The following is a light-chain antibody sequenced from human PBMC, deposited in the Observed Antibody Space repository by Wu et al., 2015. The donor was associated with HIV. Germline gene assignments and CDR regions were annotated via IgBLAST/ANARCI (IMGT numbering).Light chain of an antibody. Sequence: EIVLTQPPATLSLSPGERATLSCRASQSVSYSLAWYQHKPGQALRLLIHDVSSRATGIPARFSGSGSGTDFTLTISSLEPEDFAVYYCQQDGAWPLTFGQGTRLEIK. CDR3: QQDGAWPLT. CDR2: DVS. CDR1: QSVSYS. J-gene: IGKJ5*01. V-gene: IGKV3-11*01.